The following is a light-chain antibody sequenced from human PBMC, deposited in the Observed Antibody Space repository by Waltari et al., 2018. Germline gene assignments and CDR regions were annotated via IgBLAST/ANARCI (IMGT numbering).Light chain of an antibody. CDR2: DAA. CDR3: QHSEA. Sequence: DMQMTQSPASLSASVGDRVTIACQPSQDVINYINWYQQKPGKAPQLLIYDAATLKTGVPSRFSGRQSGTYFTLTISGLQPEDGGTYYCQHSEAFGQGTTVEI. J-gene: IGKJ1*01. CDR1: QDVINY. V-gene: IGKV1-33*01.